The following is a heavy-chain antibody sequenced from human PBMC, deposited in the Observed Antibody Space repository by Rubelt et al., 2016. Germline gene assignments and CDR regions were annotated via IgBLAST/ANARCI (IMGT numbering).Heavy chain of an antibody. CDR2: ISAYNGNT. D-gene: IGHD5-18*01. CDR3: ASPKTGYSYGYDVAFDI. CDR1: GYTFTSYG. Sequence: QVQLVQSGAEVKKPGASVKVSCKASGYTFTSYGISWVRQAPGQGLEWMGWISAYNGNTNYAQKLQGRVTMTTDTSTSTAYMELRSLRSDDTAVYYCASPKTGYSYGYDVAFDIWGQGTMVTVSS. J-gene: IGHJ3*02. V-gene: IGHV1-18*01.